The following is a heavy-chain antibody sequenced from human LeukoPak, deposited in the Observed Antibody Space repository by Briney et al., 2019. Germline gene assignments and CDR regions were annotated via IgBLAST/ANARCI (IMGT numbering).Heavy chain of an antibody. J-gene: IGHJ3*02. V-gene: IGHV1-2*02. CDR2: INPNSGGT. D-gene: IGHD3-22*01. Sequence: ASVKVSCKASGYTFTGYYMHWVRQAPGQGLEWMGWINPNSGGTNYAQKFQGRVTMTRDTSISTAYMELSRLRSDDTAVYYCASTYDSSGHYYRNDAFDIWGQGTMVTVSS. CDR3: ASTYDSSGHYYRNDAFDI. CDR1: GYTFTGYY.